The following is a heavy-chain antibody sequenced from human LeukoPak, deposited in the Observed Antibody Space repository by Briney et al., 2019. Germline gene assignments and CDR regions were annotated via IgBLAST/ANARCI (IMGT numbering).Heavy chain of an antibody. V-gene: IGHV1-69*04. CDR1: GGTFSSYA. Sequence: EASVKVSCKASGGTFSSYAISWVRQAPGQGLEWMGRIIPILGIANYAQKFQGRVTITADKSTSTAYMELSSLRSEDTAVYYCASNRLDDGEDFDYWGQGTLVTVSS. D-gene: IGHD3-10*01. CDR2: IIPILGIA. J-gene: IGHJ4*02. CDR3: ASNRLDDGEDFDY.